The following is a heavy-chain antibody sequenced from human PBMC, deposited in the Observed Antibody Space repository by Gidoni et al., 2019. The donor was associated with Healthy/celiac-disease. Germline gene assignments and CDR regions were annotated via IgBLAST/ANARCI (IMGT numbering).Heavy chain of an antibody. CDR2: IYTSGST. CDR3: ARGEGYYYDSSGYPFDY. D-gene: IGHD3-22*01. CDR1: GGSISSGSSY. V-gene: IGHV4-61*02. J-gene: IGHJ4*02. Sequence: QVQLQESGPGLVKPSQTLSLTCTVSGGSISSGSSYWSWIRQPAGKGLEWIGLIYTSGSTNYNPSLKSRVTMSVDTSKNQFSLKLSSVTAADTAVYYCARGEGYYYDSSGYPFDYWGQGTLVTVSS.